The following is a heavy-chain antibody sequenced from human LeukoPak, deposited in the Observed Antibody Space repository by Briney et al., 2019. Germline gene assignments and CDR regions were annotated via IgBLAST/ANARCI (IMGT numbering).Heavy chain of an antibody. CDR3: ARAHFYDYIWGSYRPDAFDI. CDR1: GGSFSGYY. Sequence: SETLSFTCAVYGGSFSGYYWSWIRQPPGKGLEWIGEINHSGSTNYNPSLKSRVTISVDTSKNQFSLKLSSVTAADTAVYYCARAHFYDYIWGSYRPDAFDIWGQGTMVSVSS. J-gene: IGHJ3*02. CDR2: INHSGST. V-gene: IGHV4-34*01. D-gene: IGHD3-16*02.